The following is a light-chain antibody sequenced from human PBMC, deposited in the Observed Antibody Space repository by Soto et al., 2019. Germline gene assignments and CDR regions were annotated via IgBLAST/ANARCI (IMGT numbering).Light chain of an antibody. CDR3: CSYAGSSTFHVV. J-gene: IGLJ2*01. CDR2: EGS. V-gene: IGLV2-23*03. Sequence: ALTQPASVSGSPGQSITISCTGTSSDVGSYNLVSWYQQHPGKAPKLMIYEGSKRPSGVSNRFSGSKSGNTASLTISGLQAEDEADYYCCSYAGSSTFHVVFGGGTKLTVL. CDR1: SSDVGSYNL.